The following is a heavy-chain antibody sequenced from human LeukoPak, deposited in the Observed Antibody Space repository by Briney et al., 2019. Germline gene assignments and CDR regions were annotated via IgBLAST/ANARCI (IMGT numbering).Heavy chain of an antibody. CDR1: GYTFTGYY. J-gene: IGHJ4*02. CDR2: INPNSGVT. D-gene: IGHD2-15*01. CDR3: ARGYCSGGSCQYDY. V-gene: IGHV1-2*02. Sequence: GASVKVSCKASGYTFTGYYVNWVRQAPGQGLEWMGWINPNSGVTNYAQEFQGRVTMTRDTSITTSYLEVTRLTSDDTAVYYCARGYCSGGSCQYDYWGQGTLVTVSS.